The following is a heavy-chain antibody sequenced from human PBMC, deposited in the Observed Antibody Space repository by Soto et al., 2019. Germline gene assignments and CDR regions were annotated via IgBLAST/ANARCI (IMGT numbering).Heavy chain of an antibody. Sequence: QVQLVESGGGLVKPGGSLRLSCAASGFTFSDYYMSWIRQAPGKGLEWVSYISSSSSYTNYADSVKGRFTISRDNAKNSLYLQRNSLRAEDTAVYYCARDHYGPGWFDPWGQGTLVTVSS. CDR1: GFTFSDYY. D-gene: IGHD3-10*01. J-gene: IGHJ5*02. CDR3: ARDHYGPGWFDP. V-gene: IGHV3-11*05. CDR2: ISSSSSYT.